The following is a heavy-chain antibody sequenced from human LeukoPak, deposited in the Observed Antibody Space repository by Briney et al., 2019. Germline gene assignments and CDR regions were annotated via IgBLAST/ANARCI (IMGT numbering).Heavy chain of an antibody. J-gene: IGHJ4*02. Sequence: PGGSLRLSCAASGFTFSSYEMNWVRQAPGKGLEWVSYISSSGSTIYYADSVKGRFTISRDNAKNSLYLQMNSLRAEDTAVYYCARDHGAVAGTNGFDYWGQGTWSPSPQ. V-gene: IGHV3-48*03. CDR2: ISSSGSTI. D-gene: IGHD6-19*01. CDR3: ARDHGAVAGTNGFDY. CDR1: GFTFSSYE.